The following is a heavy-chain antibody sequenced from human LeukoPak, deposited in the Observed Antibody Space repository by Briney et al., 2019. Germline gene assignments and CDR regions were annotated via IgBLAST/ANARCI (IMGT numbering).Heavy chain of an antibody. J-gene: IGHJ4*02. CDR3: AKDSGFGESSYYFDY. Sequence: PGGSLRLSCAASGFSVRSSYMSWVRQAPGKGLEWVSSIYDGGTTHHAEYLKGRFTISRDNSKNTLYLQTNSLTAEDTAVYYCAKDSGFGESSYYFDYWGQGTLVTVSS. CDR1: GFSVRSSY. D-gene: IGHD3-10*01. V-gene: IGHV3-66*01. CDR2: IYDGGTT.